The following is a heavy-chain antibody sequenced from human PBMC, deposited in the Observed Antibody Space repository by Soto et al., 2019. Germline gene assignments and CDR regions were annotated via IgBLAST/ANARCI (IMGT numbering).Heavy chain of an antibody. J-gene: IGHJ6*02. CDR3: ARERASMDV. CDR2: ISFDGGNE. V-gene: IGHV3-30-3*01. CDR1: GFTFSSSA. Sequence: GGSLRLSFAASGFTFSSSAMPWVRQAPGKGLEWVAVISFDGGNEYYADSVKGRFTISRDNSKNTLYLQMNSLRAEDTAVYYCARERASMDVGGQGTTVTVSS.